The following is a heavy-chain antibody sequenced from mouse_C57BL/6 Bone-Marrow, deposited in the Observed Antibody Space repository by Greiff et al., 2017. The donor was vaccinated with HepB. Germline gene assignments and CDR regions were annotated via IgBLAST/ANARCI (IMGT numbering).Heavy chain of an antibody. J-gene: IGHJ3*01. D-gene: IGHD2-12*01. V-gene: IGHV3-6*01. CDR2: ISYDGSN. CDR3: ARDGAFTTGFAY. Sequence: EVQLQQSGPGLVKPSQSLSLTCSVTGYSITSGYYWNWIRQFPGNKLEWMGYISYDGSNNYNPSLKNRISITRDTSKNQFFLKLNSVTTEDTATYYCARDGAFTTGFAYWGQGTLVTVSA. CDR1: GYSITSGYY.